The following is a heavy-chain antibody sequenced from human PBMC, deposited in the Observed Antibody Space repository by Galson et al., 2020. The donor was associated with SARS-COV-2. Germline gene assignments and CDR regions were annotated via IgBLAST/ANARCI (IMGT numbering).Heavy chain of an antibody. CDR3: ARFRGGFDV. Sequence: ASETLSLTCTVSGCSISPYYWSWIRQPPGKGLEWIGYIYYSGSTNYNPALQSRLPISIDRSKNQFSLKLSSVTAADTALYYCARFRGGFDVWGQGTTVSVSS. J-gene: IGHJ3*01. CDR1: GCSISPYY. CDR2: IYYSGST. D-gene: IGHD3-10*01. V-gene: IGHV4-59*08.